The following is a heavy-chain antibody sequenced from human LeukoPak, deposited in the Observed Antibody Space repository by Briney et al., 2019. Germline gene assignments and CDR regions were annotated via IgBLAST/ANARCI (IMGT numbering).Heavy chain of an antibody. V-gene: IGHV3-53*01. CDR2: IYSGGST. CDR3: ARESTSWYFDL. D-gene: IGHD2-2*01. CDR1: GFPVSSNY. Sequence: GGSLRLSCAASGFPVSSNYMSWVRQATGKGLEWVSVIYSGGSTYYADSVKGRFTISRDNSKNTLYLQMNSLRAEDTAVYYCARESTSWYFDLWGRGTLVTVSS. J-gene: IGHJ2*01.